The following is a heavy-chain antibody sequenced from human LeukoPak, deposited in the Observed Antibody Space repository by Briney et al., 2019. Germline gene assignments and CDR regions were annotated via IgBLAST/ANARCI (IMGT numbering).Heavy chain of an antibody. Sequence: GGSLRLSCAASGFTFSSYEMNWVRQAPGKGLEWVSYISSSGSTIYYADSVKGRFTISRDNAKNSLYLQMNSLRAEDTAVYYCARGLTAVTMVRGVIVKTSPFDYWGQGTLVTVSS. CDR1: GFTFSSYE. D-gene: IGHD3-10*01. CDR3: ARGLTAVTMVRGVIVKTSPFDY. J-gene: IGHJ4*02. V-gene: IGHV3-48*03. CDR2: ISSSGSTI.